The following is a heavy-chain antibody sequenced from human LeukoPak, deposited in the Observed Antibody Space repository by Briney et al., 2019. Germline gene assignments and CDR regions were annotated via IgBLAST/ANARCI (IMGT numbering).Heavy chain of an antibody. CDR2: INHSGST. D-gene: IGHD2/OR15-2a*01. CDR3: ASGEDFYYFDY. Sequence: SETLSLTCAVYGGSFGGYYWSWIRQPPGKGLEWIGEINHSGSTNYNPSLKSRVTISVDTSKNQFSLKLSSVTAADTAVYYCASGEDFYYFDYWGQGTLVTVSS. J-gene: IGHJ4*02. V-gene: IGHV4-34*01. CDR1: GGSFGGYY.